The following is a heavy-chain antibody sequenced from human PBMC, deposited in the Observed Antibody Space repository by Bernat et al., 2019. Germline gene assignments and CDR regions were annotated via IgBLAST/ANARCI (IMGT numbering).Heavy chain of an antibody. D-gene: IGHD2-21*02. CDR1: GFTFSSYE. CDR2: ISSSGSTI. Sequence: EVQLVESGGGLVQPGGSLRLSCAASGFTFSSYEMNWVRQAPGKGLEWVSYISSSGSTIYYADSVKGRFTISRDNSKNTLYLQMNSLRAEDTAVYFCAKGLPRCTDCPWYFDYWGQGTLVTVSS. V-gene: IGHV3-48*03. CDR3: AKGLPRCTDCPWYFDY. J-gene: IGHJ4*02.